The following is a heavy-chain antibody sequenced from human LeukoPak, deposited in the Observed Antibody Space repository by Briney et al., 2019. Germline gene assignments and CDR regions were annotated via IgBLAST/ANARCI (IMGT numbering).Heavy chain of an antibody. CDR3: ARDSHFQTGSGYSFDY. CDR2: ISSGSITI. Sequence: GGSLRPSCAASGFTFSSYSMNWVRQAPGKGLEWVSYISSGSITIYYADSVKGRFTISRDNAKNSLYLQMNSLRDEDTAVYYCARDSHFQTGSGYSFDYWGQGTLVTVSS. D-gene: IGHD3-22*01. CDR1: GFTFSSYS. J-gene: IGHJ4*02. V-gene: IGHV3-48*02.